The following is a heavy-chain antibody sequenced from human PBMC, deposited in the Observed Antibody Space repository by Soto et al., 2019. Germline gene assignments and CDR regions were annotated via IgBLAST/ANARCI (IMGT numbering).Heavy chain of an antibody. J-gene: IGHJ3*02. CDR3: ARSFTVDYGGNPDAFDI. CDR2: IYHSGNT. V-gene: IGHV4-4*02. CDR1: GGSISTSNW. Sequence: SETLSLTCAVSGGSISTSNWWTWVRQPPGRGLEWIGEIYHSGNTNYNPSLKSRVTISLDKSENQFSLRLNSVTAADTAVYYCARSFTVDYGGNPDAFDIWGQGTMVTVSS. D-gene: IGHD2-15*01.